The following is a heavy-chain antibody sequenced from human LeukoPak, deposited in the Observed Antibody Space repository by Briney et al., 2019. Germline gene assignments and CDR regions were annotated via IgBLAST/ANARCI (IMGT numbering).Heavy chain of an antibody. CDR3: VKGGGNVRRYFEY. Sequence: GGSLRLSCAASGFTFSSYAMTWDRQAPGKGLEWVSSISVNGGTTYYADSVKGRFTISRDSSKNTLYLQMNSLRAEDTAVYYCVKGGGNVRRYFEYWGQGTLVTVSS. V-gene: IGHV3-23*01. J-gene: IGHJ4*02. CDR2: ISVNGGTT. CDR1: GFTFSSYA. D-gene: IGHD4-23*01.